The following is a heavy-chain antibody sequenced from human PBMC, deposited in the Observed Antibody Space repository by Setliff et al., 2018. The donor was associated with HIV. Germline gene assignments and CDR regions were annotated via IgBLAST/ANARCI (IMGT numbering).Heavy chain of an antibody. Sequence: ASVKVSCKASGYTFTDYFIHWVRQAPGQGLEWMGWISPQNGDRKIPQRFRGRVTMTRDTSTNTVYMDLSSLKSEDTAVYYCVREARGGYFDYWGQGTLVTVSS. CDR3: VREARGGYFDY. CDR2: ISPQNGDR. V-gene: IGHV1-2*02. J-gene: IGHJ4*02. CDR1: GYTFTDYF. D-gene: IGHD2-15*01.